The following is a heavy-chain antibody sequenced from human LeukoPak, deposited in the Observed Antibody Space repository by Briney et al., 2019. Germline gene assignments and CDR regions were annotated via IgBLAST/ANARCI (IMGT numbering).Heavy chain of an antibody. Sequence: ASVKVSCKASGYTFTSYGISWVRQAPGQGLEWMGWISAYNGNTNYAQKLQGRVTMTTDTSTSTAYMELRSLRSDDTAVYYCANLLGRATNGIGAFDIWGQGTMVTVSS. CDR3: ANLLGRATNGIGAFDI. CDR2: ISAYNGNT. CDR1: GYTFTSYG. J-gene: IGHJ3*02. V-gene: IGHV1-18*01. D-gene: IGHD5-12*01.